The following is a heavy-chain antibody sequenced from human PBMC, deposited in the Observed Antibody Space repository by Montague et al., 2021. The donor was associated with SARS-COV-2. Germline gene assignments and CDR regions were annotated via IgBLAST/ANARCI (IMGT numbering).Heavy chain of an antibody. CDR3: ARGPKMYGELADY. J-gene: IGHJ4*02. V-gene: IGHV4-39*01. Sequence: SETLSLTCTVSGGSVRSSNDCWGWIRQPPGKGLEWNANFYYSGNTYYNPTLKSRVTISVDTSNNQFSLKLSSVTAADTAVYYCARGPKMYGELADYWGQGTLVTVSS. CDR1: GGSVRSSNDC. D-gene: IGHD4-17*01. CDR2: FYYSGNT.